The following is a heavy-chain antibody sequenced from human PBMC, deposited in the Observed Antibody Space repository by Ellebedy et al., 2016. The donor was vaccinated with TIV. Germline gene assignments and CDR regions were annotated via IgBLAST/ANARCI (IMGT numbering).Heavy chain of an antibody. CDR2: IYSGGST. D-gene: IGHD3-16*02. J-gene: IGHJ4*02. V-gene: IGHV3-53*01. Sequence: PGGSLRLSCAASGFTVSSNYMSWVRQAPGKGLEWVSVIYSGGSTYYADSVKGRFTISRDNSKNTLYLQMNSLRAEDTAVYYCARGHRWQGDLQDYWGQGTLVTVSS. CDR1: GFTVSSNY. CDR3: ARGHRWQGDLQDY.